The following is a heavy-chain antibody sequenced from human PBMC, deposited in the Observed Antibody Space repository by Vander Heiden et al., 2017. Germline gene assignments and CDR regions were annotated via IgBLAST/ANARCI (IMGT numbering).Heavy chain of an antibody. D-gene: IGHD5-18*01. V-gene: IGHV3-23*01. CDR3: AKDGFQLWLLDAFDI. CDR1: GFTFSSHA. Sequence: EVQLLESGGGLVQPGGSLRLSCAASGFTFSSHAMSWVCQAPGKGLEWVSAISGSGGSTYYADSVKGRFTISRDNSKNTLYLQMNSLRAEDTAVYYCAKDGFQLWLLDAFDIWGQGTMVTVSS. J-gene: IGHJ3*02. CDR2: ISGSGGST.